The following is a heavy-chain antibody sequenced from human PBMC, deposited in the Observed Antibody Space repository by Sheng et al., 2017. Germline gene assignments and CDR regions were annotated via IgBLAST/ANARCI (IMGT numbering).Heavy chain of an antibody. D-gene: IGHD6-6*01. CDR3: ARGGYSSSTPFDY. Sequence: QVQLVESGGGLVKPGGSLRLSCAASGFTFSDYYMSWIRQAPGKGLEWVSYISSSSSYTNYADSVKGRFTISRDNAKNSLYLQMNNLRAEDTAVYYCARGGYSSSTPFDYWGQGTLVTVSS. CDR2: ISSSSSYT. CDR1: GFTFSDYY. J-gene: IGHJ4*02. V-gene: IGHV3-11*05.